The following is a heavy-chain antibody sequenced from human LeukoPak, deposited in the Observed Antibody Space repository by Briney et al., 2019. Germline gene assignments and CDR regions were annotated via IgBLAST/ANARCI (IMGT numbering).Heavy chain of an antibody. V-gene: IGHV4-4*07. CDR2: IYTSGTI. Sequence: SETLSLTCTVSGGSISSYYWSWIRQPAGTALEWIGRIYTSGTITYNPSLKSRVTMSVDTSKNQFSLKLSSVTAADTAVYYCXXXXXXTSGYTVTELGSRYFDYWGQGTLVTVSS. CDR3: XXXXXXTSGYTVTELGSRYFDY. CDR1: GGSISSYY. J-gene: IGHJ4*02. D-gene: IGHD3-9*01.